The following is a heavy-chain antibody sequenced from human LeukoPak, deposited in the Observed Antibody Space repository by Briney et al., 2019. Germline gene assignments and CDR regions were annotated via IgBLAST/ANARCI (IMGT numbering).Heavy chain of an antibody. CDR3: AREVFRYSYGPNWFDP. J-gene: IGHJ5*02. V-gene: IGHV3-74*01. Sequence: PGGSLRLSCAASGFTFSSYWMHWVRQAPGKGLVWVSRINSDGSSTSYADSVKGRFTISRDNAKNTLYLQMNSLRAEDTAVYYCAREVFRYSYGPNWFDPWGQGTLVTVSS. D-gene: IGHD5-18*01. CDR2: INSDGSST. CDR1: GFTFSSYW.